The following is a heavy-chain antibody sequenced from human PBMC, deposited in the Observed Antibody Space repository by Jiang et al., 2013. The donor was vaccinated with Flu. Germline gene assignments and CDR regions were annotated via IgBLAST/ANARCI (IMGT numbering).Heavy chain of an antibody. CDR1: GFTFSSYA. V-gene: IGHV3-30*01. J-gene: IGHJ4*02. D-gene: IGHD1-26*01. Sequence: VQLLESGGGVVQPGRSLRLSCAASGFTFSSYAMHWVRQAPGKGLEWVAVISYDGSNKYYADSVKGRFTISRDNSKNTLYLQMNSLRAEDTAVYYCARIHPGVSGTDTYDYWGQGTLVTVSS. CDR3: ARIHPGVSGTDTYDY. CDR2: ISYDGSNK.